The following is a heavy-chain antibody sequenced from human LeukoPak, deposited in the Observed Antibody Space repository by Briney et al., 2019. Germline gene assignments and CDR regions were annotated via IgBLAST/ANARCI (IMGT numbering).Heavy chain of an antibody. CDR3: ARHGLSIDY. D-gene: IGHD3/OR15-3a*01. CDR1: GGSISSYY. CDR2: IYYSGST. Sequence: SETLSLTCTVSGGSISSYYWSWIRQPPGKGLEWIGYIYYSGSTNYNPPLKSRVTISVDTSKNQFSLKLSSVTAADTAVYYCARHGLSIDYWGQGTLVTVSS. J-gene: IGHJ4*02. V-gene: IGHV4-59*08.